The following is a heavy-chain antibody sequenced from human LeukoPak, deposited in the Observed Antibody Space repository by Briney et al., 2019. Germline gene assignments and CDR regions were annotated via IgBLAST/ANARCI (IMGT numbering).Heavy chain of an antibody. CDR1: GGSISSYY. J-gene: IGHJ4*02. CDR2: IYYSGST. Sequence: SETLSLTCTVSGGSISSYYWSWIRQPPGKGLEWIGYIYYSGSTNYNPSLKSRVTISVDTSKNQFSLKLSSVTAADTAVYYRARGREYSSSWYALGYWGQGTLVTVSS. V-gene: IGHV4-59*01. D-gene: IGHD6-13*01. CDR3: ARGREYSSSWYALGY.